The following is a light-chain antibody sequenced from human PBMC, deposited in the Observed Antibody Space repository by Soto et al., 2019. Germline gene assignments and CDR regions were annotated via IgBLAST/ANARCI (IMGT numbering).Light chain of an antibody. Sequence: EIVMTQSPATLSVSPGERATLSCRASQTLYNNLAWYQQKLGQAPRLLIYGASARATDIPARFSGSGSGTDFTLTISGLQSEDFASYYCHQYSDWPLTFGGGTKVEIK. J-gene: IGKJ4*01. CDR3: HQYSDWPLT. V-gene: IGKV3-15*01. CDR2: GAS. CDR1: QTLYNN.